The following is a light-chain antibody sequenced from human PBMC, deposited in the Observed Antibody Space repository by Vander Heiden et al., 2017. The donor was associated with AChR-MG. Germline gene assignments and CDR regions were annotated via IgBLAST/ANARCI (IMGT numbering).Light chain of an antibody. CDR3: QQGLTSPVT. CDR1: QHIGDTC. Sequence: EIVLTQSSGTLSASPGERATPSCRASQHIGDTCLAWYQHKPGQAPRLLIYRASSRATGIPARFSGGGSETDFTLTISRLEPEDFAVYYCQQGLTSPVTFGQGTKVDLK. CDR2: RAS. J-gene: IGKJ1*01. V-gene: IGKV3-20*01.